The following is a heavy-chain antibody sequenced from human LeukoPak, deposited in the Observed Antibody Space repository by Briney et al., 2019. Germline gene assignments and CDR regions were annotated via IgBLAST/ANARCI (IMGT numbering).Heavy chain of an antibody. V-gene: IGHV3-21*04. CDR3: ASDPKDYGSGSYDY. D-gene: IGHD3-10*01. CDR2: ISSSSSYI. CDR1: GFTFSSYS. Sequence: GGSLRLSCAASGFTFSSYSMNWVRQAPGKGLEWVSFISSSSSYIYYADSVKGRFTISRDNSKNTLYLQMNSLRAEDTAVYYCASDPKDYGSGSYDYWGQGTLVTVSS. J-gene: IGHJ4*02.